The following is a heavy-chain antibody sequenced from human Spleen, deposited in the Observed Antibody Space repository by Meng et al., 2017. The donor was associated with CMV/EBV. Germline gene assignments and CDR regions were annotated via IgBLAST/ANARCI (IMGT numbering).Heavy chain of an antibody. CDR3: ARGVTIHGVTQPPASLR. CDR1: GFTIRCEW. D-gene: IGHD2-21*02. CDR2: IKEDGSEK. V-gene: IGHV3-7*01. Sequence: GESQKISCAASGFTIRCEWMVWVRQAQGKGLEWVADIKEDGSEKYYVDSVKGRFTISRDNANDSLFLQMYSLKGEDTAVYYCARGVTIHGVTQPPASLRWGQGTLVTVSS. J-gene: IGHJ4*02.